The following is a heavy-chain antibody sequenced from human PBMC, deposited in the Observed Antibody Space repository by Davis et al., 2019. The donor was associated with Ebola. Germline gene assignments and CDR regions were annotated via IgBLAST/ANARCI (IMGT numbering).Heavy chain of an antibody. CDR2: INHSGST. V-gene: IGHV4-34*01. D-gene: IGHD6-13*01. Sequence: MPSETLSLTCAVYGGSFSDYYWSWIRQPPGKGLEWIGEINHSGSTNYNPSLKSRVTISVDTSKNQFSLKLSSVTAADTAVYYCARVISSSWYFYFDYWGQGTLVTVSS. CDR3: ARVISSSWYFYFDY. CDR1: GGSFSDYY. J-gene: IGHJ4*02.